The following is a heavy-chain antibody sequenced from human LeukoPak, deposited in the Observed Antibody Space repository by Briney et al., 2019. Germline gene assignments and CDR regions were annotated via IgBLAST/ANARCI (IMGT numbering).Heavy chain of an antibody. J-gene: IGHJ4*02. CDR2: IYYSETT. D-gene: IGHD2-21*02. CDR3: ARGPPYIVVVTAIGFFDY. V-gene: IGHV4-39*02. Sequence: SETLSLTCTVSGGSISSSSYYWGWIRQPPGKGLEWIGNIYYSETTYYNPSLESRVTISIDTSNNQFSLKLSSVTAADTAVYYCARGPPYIVVVTAIGFFDYWGQGTLVTVSS. CDR1: GGSISSSSYY.